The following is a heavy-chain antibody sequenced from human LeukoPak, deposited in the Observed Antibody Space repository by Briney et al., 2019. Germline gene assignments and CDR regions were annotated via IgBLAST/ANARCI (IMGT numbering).Heavy chain of an antibody. V-gene: IGHV4-30-4*01. D-gene: IGHD4-17*01. Sequence: SQTLSLTCTVSGGSISSGDYYWSWIRQPPGKGLEWIGYIYYSGSTYYNPSLKSRVTISVDTSKNQFSLKLSSVTAADTAVYYCARGGNTRYPPGKTTLSQVQFDYWGQGTLVTVSS. CDR2: IYYSGST. J-gene: IGHJ4*02. CDR3: ARGGNTRYPPGKTTLSQVQFDY. CDR1: GGSISSGDYY.